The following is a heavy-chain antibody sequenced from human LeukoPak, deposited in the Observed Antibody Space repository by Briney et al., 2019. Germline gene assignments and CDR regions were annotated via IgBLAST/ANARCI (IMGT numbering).Heavy chain of an antibody. D-gene: IGHD3-22*01. CDR2: ISGSGHNI. CDR3: ARDLFSFYYDSSGYCDY. J-gene: IGHJ4*02. CDR1: GFRFSDYY. Sequence: PGGSLRLSCVASGFRFSDYYMNWFRQAPGKGLEWLSFISGSGHNILYTDSVKGRFTVSRDNVKKTVFLQMNSLRADDTAVYYCARDLFSFYYDSSGYCDYWGQGTRVTVSS. V-gene: IGHV3-11*01.